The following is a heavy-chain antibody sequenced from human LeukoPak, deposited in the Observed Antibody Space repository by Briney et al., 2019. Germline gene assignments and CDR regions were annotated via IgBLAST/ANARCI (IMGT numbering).Heavy chain of an antibody. CDR2: FYYYNGNT. J-gene: IGHJ4*02. CDR3: ARDLDQYNGRFGGFGHDF. Sequence: ASLKVSCKASGYTFINYRINWVQQGPGQGPELIVRFYYYNGNTNYAQSLQGRVTMTTDTSTSTVYMEMRSLTSDDTAVYYCARDLDQYNGRFGGFGHDFWGQGTLVTVSS. D-gene: IGHD3-10*01. V-gene: IGHV1-18*01. CDR1: GYTFINYR.